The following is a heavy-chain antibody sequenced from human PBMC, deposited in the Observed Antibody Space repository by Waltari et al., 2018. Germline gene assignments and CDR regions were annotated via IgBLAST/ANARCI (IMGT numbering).Heavy chain of an antibody. CDR1: GFSLSTSGVG. J-gene: IGHJ4*02. Sequence: QITLKESGPTTAKSTQTLTLTCTFSGFSLSTSGVGVGWIRQPPGKAPGCLALIYWNDDKRYSQALKSRLTNTKDTSKNQVVLTMTNMDPVDTATYCGAHSSGYDSSGYYYGFDYWGQGTLVTVSS. CDR3: AHSSGYDSSGYYYGFDY. CDR2: IYWNDDK. D-gene: IGHD3-22*01. V-gene: IGHV2-5*01.